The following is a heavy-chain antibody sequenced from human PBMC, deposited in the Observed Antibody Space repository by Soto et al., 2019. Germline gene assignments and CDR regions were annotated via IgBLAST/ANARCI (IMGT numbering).Heavy chain of an antibody. V-gene: IGHV3-33*01. Sequence: QPGGSLRLSCAASGFTFSSYGMHWVRQAPGKGLEWVAVIWYDGSNKYYADSVKGRFTISRDNSKNTLYLQMNSLRAEDTAVYYCARDRVEVLWFGELYKWGQGTLVTVSS. CDR2: IWYDGSNK. CDR1: GFTFSSYG. J-gene: IGHJ4*02. CDR3: ARDRVEVLWFGELYK. D-gene: IGHD3-10*01.